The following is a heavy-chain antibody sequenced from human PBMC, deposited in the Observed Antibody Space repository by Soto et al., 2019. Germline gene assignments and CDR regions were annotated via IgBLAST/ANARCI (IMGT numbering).Heavy chain of an antibody. V-gene: IGHV3-23*01. CDR3: AKDGDPYSYGSGSSNWFDP. Sequence: GESLKISCAASGFTFSSYAMSWVRQAPGKGLEWVSAISGSGGSTYYADSVKGQFTISRDNSKNTQYLQKNRLRAEDTAVYYCAKDGDPYSYGSGSSNWFDPWGQGTLVTVSS. J-gene: IGHJ5*02. CDR1: GFTFSSYA. CDR2: ISGSGGST. D-gene: IGHD3-10*01.